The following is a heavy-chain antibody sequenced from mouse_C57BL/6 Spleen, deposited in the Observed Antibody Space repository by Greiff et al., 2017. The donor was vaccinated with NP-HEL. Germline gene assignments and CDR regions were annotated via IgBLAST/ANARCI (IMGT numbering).Heavy chain of an antibody. Sequence: QVQLQQSGPELVKPGASVKISCKASGYAFSSSWMNWVKQRPGKGLEWIGRIYPGDGDTNYNGKFKGKATLTADKSSSTAYMQLSSLTSEDSAVYFCARSGPRLGYFDYWGQGTTLTVSS. V-gene: IGHV1-82*01. J-gene: IGHJ2*01. CDR3: ARSGPRLGYFDY. CDR2: IYPGDGDT. CDR1: GYAFSSSW. D-gene: IGHD3-1*01.